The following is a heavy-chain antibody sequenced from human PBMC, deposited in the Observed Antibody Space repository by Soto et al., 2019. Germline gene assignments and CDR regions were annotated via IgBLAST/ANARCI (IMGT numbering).Heavy chain of an antibody. Sequence: EVQLVESGGGLVKPGGSLRLSCAASGFTFSKAWMTWVRQAPGKGLEWVGRIKSKADGGATDYAAPVKGRFTISGDDSKNTLYLQMNSLKTEDTAVYYCTTQYYYDSSGSLLNWGQGTLVTVSS. J-gene: IGHJ4*02. D-gene: IGHD3-22*01. CDR1: GFTFSKAW. CDR2: IKSKADGGAT. CDR3: TTQYYYDSSGSLLN. V-gene: IGHV3-15*01.